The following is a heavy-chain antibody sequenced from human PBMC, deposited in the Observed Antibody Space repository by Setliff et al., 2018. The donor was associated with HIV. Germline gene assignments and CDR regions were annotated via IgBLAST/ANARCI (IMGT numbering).Heavy chain of an antibody. V-gene: IGHV4-34*01. J-gene: IGHJ1*01. CDR1: GVSFSGDY. CDR2: VHPSGSI. Sequence: SETLSLTCAVSGVSFSGDYWSWVRQPPGKGLEWIAEVHPSGSINYNSSLKSRVAISVDTSNNQFSLTMTSVTAEDTAVYYCARDRGVQVEYYFQHWGQGTPVTVSS. D-gene: IGHD3-10*01. CDR3: ARDRGVQVEYYFQH.